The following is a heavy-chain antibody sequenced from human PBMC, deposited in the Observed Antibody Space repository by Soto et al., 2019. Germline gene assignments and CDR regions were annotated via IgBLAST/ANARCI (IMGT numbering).Heavy chain of an antibody. V-gene: IGHV4-34*11. D-gene: IGHD1-26*01. CDR1: GGSFSGYY. CDR3: ARVAGATGFDFDY. CDR2: IYYSGST. Sequence: SETLSLTCVVYGGSFSGYYRSWIRHPPGKVLEWIGYIYYSGSTNYNPSLKSRVTISVDTSKNQFSLKLSSVTAADTAVYYCARVAGATGFDFDYWGQGTLVTVS. J-gene: IGHJ4*02.